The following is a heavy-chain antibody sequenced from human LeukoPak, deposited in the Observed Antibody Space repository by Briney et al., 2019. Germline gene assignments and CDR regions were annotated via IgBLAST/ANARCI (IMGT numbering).Heavy chain of an antibody. CDR1: GGSISSGGYY. Sequence: SETLSLTCTVSGGSISSGGYYWSWIRQHPGKGLEWIGYIYYSGSTYYNPSLKSRVTISVDTSKNQFSLKLSSVTAADTAVYYCASRSTNYYYYGMDVWGQGTTVTVSS. CDR2: IYYSGST. J-gene: IGHJ6*02. CDR3: ASRSTNYYYYGMDV. V-gene: IGHV4-31*03.